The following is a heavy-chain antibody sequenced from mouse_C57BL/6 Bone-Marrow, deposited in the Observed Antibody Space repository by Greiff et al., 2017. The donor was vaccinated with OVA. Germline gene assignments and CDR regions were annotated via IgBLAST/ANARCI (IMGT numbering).Heavy chain of an antibody. CDR2: ISSGGDYI. V-gene: IGHV5-9-1*02. CDR3: TRGAPCDYYGSSLSYWYFEV. D-gene: IGHD1-1*01. Sequence: EVKVVESGEGLVKPGGSLKLSCAASGFTFSSYAMSWVRQTPGKRLEWVAYISSGGDYIYYADTVKGRFTITRDNARNTLYLQMSSLKSEDTAMYYCTRGAPCDYYGSSLSYWYFEVWGTGTTVTVSS. CDR1: GFTFSSYA. J-gene: IGHJ1*03.